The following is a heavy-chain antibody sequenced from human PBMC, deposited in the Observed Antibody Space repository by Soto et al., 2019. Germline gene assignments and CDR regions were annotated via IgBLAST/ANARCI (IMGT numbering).Heavy chain of an antibody. J-gene: IGHJ4*01. V-gene: IGHV3-15*07. CDR1: GFTFSNAW. D-gene: IGHD3-22*01. CDR2: VKSKNDGGTT. Sequence: GGSLRLSCAASGFTFSNAWINWVRQGPGKGLEWVGRVKSKNDGGTTDFAAPAKGRFAISRDDSKNMVYLEMNSLQTEDTAIYYCTTDSYITSIIVRFDYWGHGTLVTVSS. CDR3: TTDSYITSIIVRFDY.